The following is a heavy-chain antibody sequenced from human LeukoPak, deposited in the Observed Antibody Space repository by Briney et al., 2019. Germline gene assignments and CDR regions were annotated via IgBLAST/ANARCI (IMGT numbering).Heavy chain of an antibody. J-gene: IGHJ6*02. CDR1: GFTFSSYA. Sequence: PGGALRLSCAASGFTFSSYALNWVRQAPGKGLGWVSAISGSGGSTYYADSVKGRFTISRDNSKNTLYLQMNSLRAEDTAVYYCAKWGMTYYYDSTWAGMDVWGQGTTVTVSS. CDR2: ISGSGGST. CDR3: AKWGMTYYYDSTWAGMDV. V-gene: IGHV3-23*01. D-gene: IGHD3-22*01.